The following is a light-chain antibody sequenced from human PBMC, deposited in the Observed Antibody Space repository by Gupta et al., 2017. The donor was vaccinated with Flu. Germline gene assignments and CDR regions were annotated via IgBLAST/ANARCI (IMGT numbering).Light chain of an antibody. CDR1: QSVSSY. Sequence: EIVLTQSPATLSLSPGERSTLSCRDSQSVSSYLAWYQQKPGQSPRLLIYDASNSDIGSTVGFRGSGDGKDFTLTSSRREYEACDVYYVHQRGTFGTFGRGTRVDIK. CDR3: HQRGTFGT. V-gene: IGKV3-11*01. CDR2: DAS. J-gene: IGKJ4*01.